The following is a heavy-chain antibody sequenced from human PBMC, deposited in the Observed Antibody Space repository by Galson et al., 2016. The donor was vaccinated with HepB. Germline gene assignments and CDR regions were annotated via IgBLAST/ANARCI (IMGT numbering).Heavy chain of an antibody. V-gene: IGHV3-7*01. CDR3: ARSLVGDGYSSGY. J-gene: IGHJ4*02. Sequence: FTFSRHWMSWVRQAPGKGLEWVANIDQEGSEKWYVDSVKGRFTISRDNAKNLVNLQMNSAKSEDTAVYYCARSLVGDGYSSGYWGQGILVSVSS. D-gene: IGHD5-24*01. CDR1: FTFSRHW. CDR2: IDQEGSEK.